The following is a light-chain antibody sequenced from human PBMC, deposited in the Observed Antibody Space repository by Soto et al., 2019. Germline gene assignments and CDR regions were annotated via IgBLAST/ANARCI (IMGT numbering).Light chain of an antibody. Sequence: DIQITQSPSTLSASVGDTVTITCWPTHSIDTWLAWYQQKPGKATDLLIYKSSTLESGAPSRFSGSGSGTEFTLTISSQPPEDFASYYCQQYDSYWTFGRGTKVDIK. J-gene: IGKJ1*01. CDR1: HSIDTW. CDR2: KSS. CDR3: QQYDSYWT. V-gene: IGKV1-5*03.